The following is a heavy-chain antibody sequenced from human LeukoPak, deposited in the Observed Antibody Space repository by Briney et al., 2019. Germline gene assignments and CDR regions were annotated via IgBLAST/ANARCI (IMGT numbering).Heavy chain of an antibody. J-gene: IGHJ6*02. CDR2: ISYDGGNK. V-gene: IGHV3-30-3*01. Sequence: GGSLRLSCAASGFTFSSYAMHWVRQAPGKGLEWVAVISYDGGNKYYADSVKGRFTISRDNSKNTLYLQMNSLRAEDTAVYYCARDYSSSSIPYYYYYYGMDVWGQGTTVTVSS. CDR1: GFTFSSYA. CDR3: ARDYSSSSIPYYYYYYGMDV. D-gene: IGHD6-6*01.